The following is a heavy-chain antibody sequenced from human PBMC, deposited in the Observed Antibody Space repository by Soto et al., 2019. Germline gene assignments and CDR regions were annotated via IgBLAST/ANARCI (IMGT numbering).Heavy chain of an antibody. CDR1: GGSISSYY. CDR2: IYYSGST. J-gene: IGHJ6*02. Sequence: SETLSLTCTVSGGSISSYYWSWIRQPPGKGLEWIGYIYYSGSTNYNPSLKSRVTISVDTSKNQFSLKLSSVTAADTAVYYCARVPGIAVAGTGVFYYYYGMDVWGQGTTVTVSS. V-gene: IGHV4-59*01. CDR3: ARVPGIAVAGTGVFYYYYGMDV. D-gene: IGHD6-19*01.